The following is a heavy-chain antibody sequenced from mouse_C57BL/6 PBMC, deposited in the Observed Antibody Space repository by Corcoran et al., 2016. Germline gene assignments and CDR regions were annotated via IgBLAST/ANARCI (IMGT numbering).Heavy chain of an antibody. D-gene: IGHD1-1*01. Sequence: QVQLQQSGAELVKPGASVKISCKASGYAFSSYWMNWVKQRPGKGLEWIGQIYPGDGDTNYNGKFKGKATLTADKSSSTAYMQLSSLTSEDSAVYFCARGITTVVADYWGQGTTLTGSS. J-gene: IGHJ2*01. CDR2: IYPGDGDT. V-gene: IGHV1-80*01. CDR1: GYAFSSYW. CDR3: ARGITTVVADY.